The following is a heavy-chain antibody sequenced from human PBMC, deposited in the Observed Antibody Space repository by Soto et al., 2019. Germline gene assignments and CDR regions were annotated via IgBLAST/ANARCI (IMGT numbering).Heavy chain of an antibody. J-gene: IGHJ4*02. V-gene: IGHV4-34*01. CDR2: INHSGST. D-gene: IGHD5-12*01. CDR3: ARDGYSGYGLFSSGWYVFDY. Sequence: PSLTCGVYGGSFRGYYWSWIRQPPGKGLEWIGEINHSGSTNYNPSLKSRVTISVDTSKNQFSLKLSSVTAADTAVYYCARDGYSGYGLFSSGWYVFDYWGQGTLVTVS. CDR1: GGSFRGYY.